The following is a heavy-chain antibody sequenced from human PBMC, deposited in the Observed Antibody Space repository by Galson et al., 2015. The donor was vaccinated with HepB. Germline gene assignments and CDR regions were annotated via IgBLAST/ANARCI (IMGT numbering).Heavy chain of an antibody. D-gene: IGHD5-12*01. J-gene: IGHJ4*02. CDR2: ISSSSSII. CDR3: ARDAYSGYPCWAMDY. Sequence: SLRLSCAASGFTFSSYNMNWVHQAPGKGLEWVSYISSSSSIIYYADSVKGRFTISRDNAKNSLYLQMNSLRDEDTAVYYCARDAYSGYPCWAMDYWGQGTLVTVSS. CDR1: GFTFSSYN. V-gene: IGHV3-48*02.